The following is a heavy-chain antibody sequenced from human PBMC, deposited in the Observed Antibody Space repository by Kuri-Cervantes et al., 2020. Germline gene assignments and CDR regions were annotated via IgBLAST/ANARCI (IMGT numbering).Heavy chain of an antibody. Sequence: GGSLRLSCAASGFTFSSYGMHWVRQAPGKGLEWVAVISYDGSNKYYADSVKGRFTISRDNSKNTLYLQMNSLRAEDTAVYYCARVSFTYDILTGYYPNHFDYWGQGTLVTVSS. CDR1: GFTFSSYG. V-gene: IGHV3-30*03. J-gene: IGHJ4*02. CDR2: ISYDGSNK. CDR3: ARVSFTYDILTGYYPNHFDY. D-gene: IGHD3-9*01.